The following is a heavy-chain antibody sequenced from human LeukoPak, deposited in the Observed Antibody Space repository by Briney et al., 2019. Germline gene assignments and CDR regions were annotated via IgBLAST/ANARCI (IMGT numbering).Heavy chain of an antibody. CDR3: ARRYCSSTSCLNWFDP. V-gene: IGHV4-39*01. CDR1: GGSISSSSYY. CDR2: IYYSGST. D-gene: IGHD2-2*01. Sequence: SETLSLTCTVSGGSISSSSYYWGWLRQPPGKGLEWIGSIYYSGSTYYNQSLKSRVSISVDTSKNQFSLKLSSVTAADTAVYYCARRYCSSTSCLNWFDPWGQGTLVTVSS. J-gene: IGHJ5*02.